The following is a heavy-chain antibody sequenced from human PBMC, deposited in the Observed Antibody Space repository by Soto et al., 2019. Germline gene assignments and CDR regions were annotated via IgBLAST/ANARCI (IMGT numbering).Heavy chain of an antibody. V-gene: IGHV1-2*02. CDR2: INPNSGGT. D-gene: IGHD6-13*01. Sequence: ASVKVSCKASGYTFTGYYMHWVRQAPGQGLEWMGWINPNSGGTNYAQKFQGRVTMTRDTSISTAYMELSRLRSDDTAVYYCARGTAAAPYYFDYWGQGTQVTVSS. CDR1: GYTFTGYY. CDR3: ARGTAAAPYYFDY. J-gene: IGHJ4*02.